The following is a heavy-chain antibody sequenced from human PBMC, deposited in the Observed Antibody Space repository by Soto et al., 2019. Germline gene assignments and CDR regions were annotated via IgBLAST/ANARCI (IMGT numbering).Heavy chain of an antibody. D-gene: IGHD2-21*02. J-gene: IGHJ4*02. CDR3: ARSGGGDRDFNY. CDR1: GGTFSSDS. V-gene: IGHV1-69*12. Sequence: QVQLVQSGAEVKKPGSSVKVSCKASGGTFSSDSFSWVRQAPGQGLEWMGGIIPMFDTPIYAQKFQDRVTITADESTSTAYMQLSSLRAGDRAVYCCARSGGGDRDFNYWGQGSLVTVSS. CDR2: IIPMFDTP.